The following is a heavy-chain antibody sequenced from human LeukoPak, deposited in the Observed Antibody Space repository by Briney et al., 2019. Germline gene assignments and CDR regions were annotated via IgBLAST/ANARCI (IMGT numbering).Heavy chain of an antibody. J-gene: IGHJ4*02. CDR3: ASGPFYYYDSSGYFFDY. CDR1: GGSISSGSYY. V-gene: IGHV4-61*02. D-gene: IGHD3-22*01. CDR2: IYTSGST. Sequence: SETQSLTCTVSGGSISSGSYYWSWIRQPAGKGLEWIGRIYTSGSTNYNPSLKSRVTISVDTSKNQFPLKLSSVTAADTAVYYCASGPFYYYDSSGYFFDYWGQGTLVTVSS.